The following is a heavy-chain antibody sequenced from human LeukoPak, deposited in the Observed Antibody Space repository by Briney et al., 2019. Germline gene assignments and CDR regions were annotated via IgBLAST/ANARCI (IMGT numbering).Heavy chain of an antibody. CDR2: IDPNSGGT. J-gene: IGHJ4*02. CDR1: GYTFTDYY. CDR3: ARGLGPGYCSGGPCYPNLYFDY. V-gene: IGHV1-2*02. Sequence: ASVKVSCKASGYTFTDYYMHWVRQAPGQGLEWMGWIDPNSGGTNYAQKFQGRVTMTRDTSINTAYMELSRLRSDETAVYYCARGLGPGYCSGGPCYPNLYFDYWGQGTLVTVSS. D-gene: IGHD2-15*01.